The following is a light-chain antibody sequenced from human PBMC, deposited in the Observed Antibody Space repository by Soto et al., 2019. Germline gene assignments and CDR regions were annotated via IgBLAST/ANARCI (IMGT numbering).Light chain of an antibody. CDR3: QQSYSTPTWT. Sequence: DIQMTQSTSSLSASVGDTVTITCRASQSISSYLNWYQQKPGKAPKLLIYAASSLQSGVPSRFSGSGSGTDFTLTISSLQPEDFATYYCQQSYSTPTWTFGQGTKVDTK. CDR2: AAS. J-gene: IGKJ1*01. CDR1: QSISSY. V-gene: IGKV1-39*01.